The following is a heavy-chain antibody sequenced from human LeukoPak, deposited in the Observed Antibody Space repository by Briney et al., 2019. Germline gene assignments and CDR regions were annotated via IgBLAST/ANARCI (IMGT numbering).Heavy chain of an antibody. CDR1: GGSISNYY. V-gene: IGHV4-59*01. J-gene: IGHJ6*03. Sequence: SETLSLTCTVSGGSISNYYWSWIRQPPGKGLEWIGYIYYSGSTKYNPSLKSRVTISVDTSKNQFSLRLSSVTAADTAVYYCARDWGVSARPGYMGVWGKGTTVTVSS. D-gene: IGHD6-6*01. CDR3: ARDWGVSARPGYMGV. CDR2: IYYSGST.